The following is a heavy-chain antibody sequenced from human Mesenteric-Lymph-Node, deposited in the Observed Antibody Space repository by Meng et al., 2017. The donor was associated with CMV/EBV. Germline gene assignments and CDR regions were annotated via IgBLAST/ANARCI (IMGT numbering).Heavy chain of an antibody. CDR2: LSGSGGST. J-gene: IGHJ3*02. Sequence: YAMSWVRQAPGKGLEWVSALSGSGGSTYYTDSVKGRFTISRDNSKNTLYLRMDSLRVEDTAIYYCAKDRRPYASYYGSGTLDTFDIWGQGTMVTVSS. CDR3: AKDRRPYASYYGSGTLDTFDI. V-gene: IGHV3-23*01. CDR1: YA. D-gene: IGHD3-10*01.